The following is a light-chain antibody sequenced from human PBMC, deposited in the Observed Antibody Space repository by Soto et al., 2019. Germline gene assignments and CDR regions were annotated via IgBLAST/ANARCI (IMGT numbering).Light chain of an antibody. CDR3: QRYGGSPPYT. Sequence: VLTQSPGTLSLSPGARATLSCRASENIYTSYVAWFQQRPGQPPRLLIYDASSRAAGVPERFSGSGSGTDFTLTISRLEPEDFALYYCQRYGGSPPYTFGQGTKVEIK. CDR2: DAS. J-gene: IGKJ2*01. V-gene: IGKV3-20*01. CDR1: ENIYTSY.